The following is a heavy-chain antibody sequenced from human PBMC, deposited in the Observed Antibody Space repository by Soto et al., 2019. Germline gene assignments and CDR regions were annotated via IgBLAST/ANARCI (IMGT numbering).Heavy chain of an antibody. CDR2: INPNSGGT. CDR3: ARGSLTYCSSTSCYLRPPGYGMDV. Sequence: ASVKVSCKASGYTFTGYYMHWVRQAPGQGLEWVGWINPNSGGTNYAQKFQGWVTMTRDTSISTAYMELSRLRSDDTAVYYCARGSLTYCSSTSCYLRPPGYGMDVWGQGTTVTVSS. D-gene: IGHD2-2*01. J-gene: IGHJ6*02. V-gene: IGHV1-2*04. CDR1: GYTFTGYY.